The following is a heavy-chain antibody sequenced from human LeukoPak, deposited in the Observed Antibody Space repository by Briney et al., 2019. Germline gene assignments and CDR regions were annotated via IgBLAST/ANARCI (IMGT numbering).Heavy chain of an antibody. D-gene: IGHD6-13*01. V-gene: IGHV3-30-3*01. CDR1: GFTFSSYA. Sequence: GGSLRLSCAASGFTFSSYAMHWVRQAPGKGLEWVTVILYDGSNKYYADSVKGRFTISRDNSKNTLYLQMNSLRAEDTAVYYCARGSWYIAFFFDYWGQGTLVTVSS. CDR3: ARGSWYIAFFFDY. CDR2: ILYDGSNK. J-gene: IGHJ4*02.